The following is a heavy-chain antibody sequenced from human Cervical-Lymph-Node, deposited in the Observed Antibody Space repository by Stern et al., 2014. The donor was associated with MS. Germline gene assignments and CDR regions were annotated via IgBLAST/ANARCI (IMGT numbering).Heavy chain of an antibody. V-gene: IGHV3-33*01. CDR3: VRDSPYNDYLLDY. CDR1: GFTFNTLG. Sequence: VQLVESGGGLVQPGRSLRLSCAASGFTFNTLGMHWVRQAPGKGLEWLAVVWYDGNNKYYTDSVKGRFTISRDNSKNTVYLQMNNLRAEDTALYYCVRDSPYNDYLLDYWGQGTLVTVSS. J-gene: IGHJ4*02. D-gene: IGHD4-11*01. CDR2: VWYDGNNK.